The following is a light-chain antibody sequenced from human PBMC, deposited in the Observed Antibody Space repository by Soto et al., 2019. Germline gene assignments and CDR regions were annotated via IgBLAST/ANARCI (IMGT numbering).Light chain of an antibody. J-gene: IGKJ2*01. V-gene: IGKV1-27*01. CDR3: QKYNSAPNT. CDR1: RDISSS. CDR2: AAS. Sequence: DVQLTQSPSSLSASVGDRVTITCRASRDISSSLAWYQHKPGKVPKLLIYAASTLHAGVQSRFSGSGSGTLFPLTINSLQPEDVATYYCQKYNSAPNTFGRGTRLEIK.